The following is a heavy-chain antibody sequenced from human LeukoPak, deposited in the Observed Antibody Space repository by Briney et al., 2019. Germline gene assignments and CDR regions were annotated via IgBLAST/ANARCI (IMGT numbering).Heavy chain of an antibody. CDR2: MYYSGST. CDR3: ARGDNYGLTYFFDY. D-gene: IGHD5-24*01. V-gene: IGHV4-59*01. J-gene: IGHJ4*02. CDR1: GGSISNYY. Sequence: PSETLSLTCTVSGGSISNYYWSWIRQPPGKGLEWIGYMYYSGSTNYNPSLKSRVTISVDTSKNQFSLKLTSVTAADTAMYYCARGDNYGLTYFFDYWGQGTLVTVSS.